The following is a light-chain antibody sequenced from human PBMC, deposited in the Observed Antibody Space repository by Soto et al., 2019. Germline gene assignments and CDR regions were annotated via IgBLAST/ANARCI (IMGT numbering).Light chain of an antibody. J-gene: IGLJ7*01. CDR2: EVS. V-gene: IGLV2-14*01. CDR1: SSDVGAYNY. CDR3: SSYTSSGTVV. Sequence: QSALTQPASVSGSPGQSITISCTGTSSDVGAYNYVSWFQQHPGRAPKLMIYEVSDRPSGVSTRFSASKSGSTASLTISGLQAEDEADYYCSSYTSSGTVVFGGGTQLTVL.